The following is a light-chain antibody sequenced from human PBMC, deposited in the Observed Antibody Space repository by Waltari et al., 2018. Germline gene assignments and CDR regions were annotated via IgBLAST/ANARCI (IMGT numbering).Light chain of an antibody. J-gene: IGKJ1*01. CDR3: QQYNNWPWT. V-gene: IGKV3-15*01. CDR1: QTVSSN. Sequence: EIVMTQSPATLSVSPGERATLSCRASQTVSSNLAWYQQIPGQAPRLLINGASSRATGIPARFSGSGSGTEFTLTISSLQSEDFGIYYCQQYNNWPWTFGEGTKVEIK. CDR2: GAS.